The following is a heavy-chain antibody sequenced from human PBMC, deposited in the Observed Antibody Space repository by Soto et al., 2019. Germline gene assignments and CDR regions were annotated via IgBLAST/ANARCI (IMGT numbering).Heavy chain of an antibody. CDR1: GDSISSGGYS. J-gene: IGHJ6*02. CDR2: IFHSGST. CDR3: ARGGYSSKYYYYYGMDV. Sequence: TLSLTCAVSGDSISSGGYSWSWIRQPPGKGLEWIGYIFHSGSTYYNPSLKSRLTITVDRSKNQFSLNLSSVTAADTAVYYCARGGYSSKYYYYYGMDVWGQGTTVTVSS. V-gene: IGHV4-30-2*01. D-gene: IGHD5-18*01.